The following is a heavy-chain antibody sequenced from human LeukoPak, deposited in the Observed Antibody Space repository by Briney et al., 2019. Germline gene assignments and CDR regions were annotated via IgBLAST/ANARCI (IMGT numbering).Heavy chain of an antibody. V-gene: IGHV3-33*01. Sequence: PGGSLGLSCSASGFNFRTHAMHWVRQAPGKGLEWVAMIWRGGNFKYYADSVKGWFTISRDDSRDRLYLQMHSLRAEDAAVYYCTIDPPDSGWAFWSWGQGALVTVSS. CDR2: IWRGGNFK. CDR1: GFNFRTHA. D-gene: IGHD6-19*01. CDR3: TIDPPDSGWAFWS. J-gene: IGHJ5*02.